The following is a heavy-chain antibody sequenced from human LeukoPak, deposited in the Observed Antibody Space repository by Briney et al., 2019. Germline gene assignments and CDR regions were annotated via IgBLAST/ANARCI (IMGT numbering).Heavy chain of an antibody. D-gene: IGHD2-15*01. V-gene: IGHV4-59*08. CDR1: GGSISSFY. CDR2: VFYTGDT. J-gene: IGHJ4*02. CDR3: ARHPFATPFDH. Sequence: PSETQSLTCAVSGGSISSFYWSWIRQPPGKGLEWIGYVFYTGDTNSNPSLKSRVTMSLDTSKNQLSLRLTSVTAADTAVYYCARHPFATPFDHWGRGTLVTVSS.